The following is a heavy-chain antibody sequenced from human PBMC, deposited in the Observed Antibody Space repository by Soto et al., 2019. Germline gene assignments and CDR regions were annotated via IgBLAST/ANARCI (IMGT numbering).Heavy chain of an antibody. Sequence: SETLSLTCAVYGGTFSGYYWTWIRQPPGKGLEWIGEINHSGTINFNPSLKSRLTISLDTSKKHFSLKLSSVTDADTAAYYCARADRTLVTSYSLDVWGQGTTVTVSS. D-gene: IGHD2-21*02. CDR2: INHSGTI. J-gene: IGHJ6*02. V-gene: IGHV4-34*01. CDR3: ARADRTLVTSYSLDV. CDR1: GGTFSGYY.